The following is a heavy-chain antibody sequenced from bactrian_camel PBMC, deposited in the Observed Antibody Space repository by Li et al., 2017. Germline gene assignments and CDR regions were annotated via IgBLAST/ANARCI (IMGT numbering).Heavy chain of an antibody. V-gene: IGHV3S31*01. Sequence: VQLVESGGGLVQPGGSLRLSCAASGFTFSSFAMTWVRQPAGQGLEWVAVISSDGATTSYAESVQGRFTISRDAAKNTLYLELNNLKTEDAAMYFCASLYNRYWGPGTQVTVS. CDR1: GFTFSSFA. CDR2: ISSDGATT. J-gene: IGHJ4*01. CDR3: ASLYNRY.